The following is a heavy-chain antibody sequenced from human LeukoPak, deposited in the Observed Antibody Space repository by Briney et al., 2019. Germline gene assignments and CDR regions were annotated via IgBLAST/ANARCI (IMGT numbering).Heavy chain of an antibody. Sequence: GGSLRLSCVASGFIVSNNYMSWVRQAPGKGLEWVSVLYNAGSTYYADSVKGRFTISRDNSKNTLYLQMYSLRAEDTAVYYCASPKGLFDYFDYWGQGILVTVYS. J-gene: IGHJ4*02. D-gene: IGHD3-22*01. V-gene: IGHV3-53*01. CDR1: GFIVSNNY. CDR3: ASPKGLFDYFDY. CDR2: LYNAGST.